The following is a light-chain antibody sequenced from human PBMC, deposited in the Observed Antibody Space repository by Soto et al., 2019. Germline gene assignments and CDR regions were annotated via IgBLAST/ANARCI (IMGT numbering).Light chain of an antibody. V-gene: IGLV2-8*01. CDR1: SSDVGGYNY. Sequence: QSVLTQPPSASGSPGQSVTISCTGTSSDVGGYNYVSWYQQHPGKAPKLMIYEVNKRPSGVPDRFSGSKSGNTASLTVSGLQAEDEADYYCSSYAGDNKYFLFGGGTKVTVL. CDR2: EVN. CDR3: SSYAGDNKYFL. J-gene: IGLJ2*01.